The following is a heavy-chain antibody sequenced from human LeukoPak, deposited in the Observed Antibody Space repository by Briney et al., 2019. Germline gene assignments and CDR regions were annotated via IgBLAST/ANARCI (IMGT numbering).Heavy chain of an antibody. CDR3: ARGGNSGSYSAAFDI. CDR1: GYTFTSYG. Sequence: ASVKVSCKASGYTFTSYGISWVRQAPGQGLEWMGWISAYNGNTSYAQKLQGRVTMTTDTSTSTAYMELRSLRSDDTAVYYCARGGNSGSYSAAFDIWGQGTMVTVSS. D-gene: IGHD1-26*01. V-gene: IGHV1-18*01. J-gene: IGHJ3*02. CDR2: ISAYNGNT.